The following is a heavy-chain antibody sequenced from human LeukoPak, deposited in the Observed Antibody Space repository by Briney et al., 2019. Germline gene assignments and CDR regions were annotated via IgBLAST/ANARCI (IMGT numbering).Heavy chain of an antibody. Sequence: SGTLSLTCAVSGGSISSSNWWSWVRQPPGKGLEWIGEIYHSGSTNYNPSLKSRVTISVDKSKNQFSLKLSSVTAADTAVYYCARQELYCGGDCYSTGDDYWGQGTLVTVSS. V-gene: IGHV4-4*02. D-gene: IGHD2-21*02. CDR2: IYHSGST. CDR1: GGSISSSNW. J-gene: IGHJ4*02. CDR3: ARQELYCGGDCYSTGDDY.